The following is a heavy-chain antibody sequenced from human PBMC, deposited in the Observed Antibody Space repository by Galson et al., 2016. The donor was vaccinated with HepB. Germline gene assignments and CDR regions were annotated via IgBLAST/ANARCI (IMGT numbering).Heavy chain of an antibody. Sequence: TLSLTCTVSGGSISSGGSYWSWLRQHPGKGLEWIGYIYYTGSTSYSPSPKGRVAISIDTTNNRFSLKLSSVTAADTAVYYCAREVNYATAAYYFDYWGQGTLVTVSS. J-gene: IGHJ4*02. D-gene: IGHD2-8*01. CDR1: GGSISSGGSY. V-gene: IGHV4-31*03. CDR2: IYYTGST. CDR3: AREVNYATAAYYFDY.